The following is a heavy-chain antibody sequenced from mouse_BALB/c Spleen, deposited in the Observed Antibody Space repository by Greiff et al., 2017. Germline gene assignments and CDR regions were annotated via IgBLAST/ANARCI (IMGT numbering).Heavy chain of an antibody. Sequence: VQLQQSGAELVRSGASVKLSCTASGFNIKDYYMHWVKQRPEQGLEWIGWIDPENGDTEYAPKFQGKATMTADTSSNTAYLQLSSLTSEDTAVYYCNACYQRRAMDYWGQGTSVTVSS. CDR1: GFNIKDYY. J-gene: IGHJ4*01. CDR3: NACYQRRAMDY. D-gene: IGHD1-1*01. V-gene: IGHV14-4*02. CDR2: IDPENGDT.